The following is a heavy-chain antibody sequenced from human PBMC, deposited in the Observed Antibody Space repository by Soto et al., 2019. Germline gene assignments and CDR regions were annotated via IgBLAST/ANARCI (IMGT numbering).Heavy chain of an antibody. CDR1: GFTFSSYA. CDR2: ISGSGGST. CDR3: AKPPNYYDSSGYSY. J-gene: IGHJ4*02. D-gene: IGHD3-22*01. Sequence: GGSLRLSCAASGFTFSSYAMSWVRQAPGKGLEWVSAISGSGGSTYYADSVKGRFTISGDNSKNTLYLQMNSLRAEDTAVYYCAKPPNYYDSSGYSYWGQGTLVTVSS. V-gene: IGHV3-23*01.